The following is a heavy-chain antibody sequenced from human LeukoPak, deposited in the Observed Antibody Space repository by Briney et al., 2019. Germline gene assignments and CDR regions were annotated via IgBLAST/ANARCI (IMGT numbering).Heavy chain of an antibody. V-gene: IGHV4-59*01. J-gene: IGHJ6*03. CDR2: IYYSGST. D-gene: IGHD3-9*01. CDR1: GGSISSYY. CDR3: ARVRYDILTGYYNHYYYYIDV. Sequence: SETLSLTCTVSGGSISSYYWSWIRQPPGKGLEWIGYIYYSGSTNYNPSLKSRVTISVDTSKNQFSLKLSSVTAADTAAYYCARVRYDILTGYYNHYYYYIDVWGKGTTVTISS.